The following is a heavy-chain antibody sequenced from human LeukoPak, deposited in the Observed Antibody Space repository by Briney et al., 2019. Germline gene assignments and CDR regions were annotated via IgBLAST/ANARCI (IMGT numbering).Heavy chain of an antibody. J-gene: IGHJ4*02. CDR2: IKQDGSEK. D-gene: IGHD2-2*01. CDR3: ARDYDQRVDRWLY. V-gene: IGHV3-7*01. Sequence: GGSLRLSCAASGFTFSSYWMSWVRQAPGKGLEWVANIKQDGSEKYYVGSVKGRFTISRDNAKNSMYLEMNSLRAEDTAVYYCARDYDQRVDRWLYRGQGTLVTVSS. CDR1: GFTFSSYW.